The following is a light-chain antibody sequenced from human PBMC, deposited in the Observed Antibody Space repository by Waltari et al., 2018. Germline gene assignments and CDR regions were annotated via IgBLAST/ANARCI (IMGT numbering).Light chain of an antibody. CDR2: GAS. Sequence: DIQMTQSPSSLSAFVGDRVTLTCRASQSIRNFLSWYQQKSGKAPELLIFGASTLQDGAPSRFRGSGSGTDFTLTISGLQPEDFGTYYCQQTYSPPPYTFGQGTKLEIK. CDR1: QSIRNF. J-gene: IGKJ2*01. V-gene: IGKV1-39*01. CDR3: QQTYSPPPYT.